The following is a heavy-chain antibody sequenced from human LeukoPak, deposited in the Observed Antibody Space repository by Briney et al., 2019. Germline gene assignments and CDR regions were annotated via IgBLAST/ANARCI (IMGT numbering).Heavy chain of an antibody. D-gene: IGHD3-3*01. CDR3: ARWDYDFWSGYYSSGAFDI. Sequence: PGRSLRLSCAASGFTFSSYGMHWVRQAPGKGLEWVAVIWYVGSNKYYADSVKGRFTISRDNSKNTLYLQMNSLRAEDTAVYYCARWDYDFWSGYYSSGAFDIWGQGTMVTVSS. J-gene: IGHJ3*02. CDR2: IWYVGSNK. CDR1: GFTFSSYG. V-gene: IGHV3-33*01.